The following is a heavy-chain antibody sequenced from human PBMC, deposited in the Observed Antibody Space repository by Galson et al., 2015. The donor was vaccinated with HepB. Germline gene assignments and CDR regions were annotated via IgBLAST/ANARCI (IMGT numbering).Heavy chain of an antibody. J-gene: IGHJ4*02. D-gene: IGHD5-12*01. Sequence: SLRLSCAASGFTFSNYGMRWVRQAPGKGLEWVAYIRYDGSIKYYADSVKGRFTISRDNSKNTLYLQMNSLRAEDTAVYYCARNTPSSGYHGLHYGGQGTLVTVSS. CDR2: IRYDGSIK. V-gene: IGHV3-30*02. CDR1: GFTFSNYG. CDR3: ARNTPSSGYHGLHY.